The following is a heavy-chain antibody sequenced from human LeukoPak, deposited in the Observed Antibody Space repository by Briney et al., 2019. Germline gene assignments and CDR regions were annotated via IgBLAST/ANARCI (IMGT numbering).Heavy chain of an antibody. V-gene: IGHV4-59*12. CDR1: GGSISSFY. CDR3: ARERSGYSYFDY. CDR2: IYYSGST. Sequence: PSETLSLTCTVSGGSISSFYWSWIRQPPGKGLEWIGYIYYSGSTNYDPSLKSRVTISLDTSNNQFSLKLRSVTAADTAVYYCARERSGYSYFDYWSQGTLVTVSS. J-gene: IGHJ4*02. D-gene: IGHD5-18*01.